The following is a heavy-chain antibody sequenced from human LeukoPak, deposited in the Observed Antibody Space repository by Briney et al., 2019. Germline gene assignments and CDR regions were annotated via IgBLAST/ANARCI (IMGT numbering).Heavy chain of an antibody. J-gene: IGHJ4*02. CDR1: GFTVSSNY. CDR2: IYSGGST. CDR3: ARDSSGYSTN. D-gene: IGHD3-22*01. Sequence: GGSLRLSCAASGFTVSSNYMSWVPQAPGKGLELVSVIYSGGSTYYADSVKGRFTISRDNSKNTLYLQMNSLRAEDTAVYYCARDSSGYSTNWGQGTLVTVSS. V-gene: IGHV3-66*02.